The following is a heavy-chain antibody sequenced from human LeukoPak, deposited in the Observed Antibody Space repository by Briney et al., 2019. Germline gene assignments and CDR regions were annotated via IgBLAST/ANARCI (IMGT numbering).Heavy chain of an antibody. Sequence: GGSLRLSCAASGFTFSSHWMSWVRQAPGKGLEWVANIKQDGSEKYYVDSVKGRFTISRDNAKNSLYLQMNSLRAEDTAVYYCARDSSGYSTPSFDYWGQGTLVTVSS. CDR2: IKQDGSEK. CDR1: GFTFSSHW. CDR3: ARDSSGYSTPSFDY. J-gene: IGHJ4*02. V-gene: IGHV3-7*01. D-gene: IGHD3-22*01.